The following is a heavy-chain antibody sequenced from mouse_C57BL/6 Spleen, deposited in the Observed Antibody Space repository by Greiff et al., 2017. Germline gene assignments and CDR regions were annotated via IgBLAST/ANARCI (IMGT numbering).Heavy chain of an antibody. Sequence: EVKLMESGGGLVKPGGSLKLSCAASGFTFSDYGMHWVRQAPEKGLEWVAYISSGSSTIYYADTVKGRFTISRGNAKNTLFLQMTSLRSADTAMYYCARPDYWYFDVWGTGTTVTVSS. J-gene: IGHJ1*03. CDR2: ISSGSSTI. CDR1: GFTFSDYG. CDR3: ARPDYWYFDV. V-gene: IGHV5-17*01.